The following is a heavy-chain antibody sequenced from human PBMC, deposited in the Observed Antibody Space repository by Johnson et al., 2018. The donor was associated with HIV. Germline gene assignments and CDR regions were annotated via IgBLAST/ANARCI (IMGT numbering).Heavy chain of an antibody. V-gene: IGHV3-15*01. CDR2: ITSQTDGGTT. CDR3: TTDWGSYHEYAFDI. D-gene: IGHD1-26*01. J-gene: IGHJ3*02. CDR1: GFTVSSNY. Sequence: VQLVESGGGLIQPGGSLRLSCAASGFTVSSNYMSWVRQTPGKGLEWVGRITSQTDGGTTDYAAAVKGRFTISRDDSKNTLYLQMNSLKTEDTDVYSCTTDWGSYHEYAFDIWGQGTMVTVSS.